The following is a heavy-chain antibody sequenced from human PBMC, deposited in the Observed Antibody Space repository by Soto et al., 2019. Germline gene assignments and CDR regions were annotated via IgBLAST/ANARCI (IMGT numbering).Heavy chain of an antibody. Sequence: PGESQKISCKGSGYSCTSYWIGWVRQMPGKGLEWMGIIYPGDSDTRYSPSFQGQVTISADKSISTAYLQWSSLKASDTAMYYCAKTVSWGIAAAGRANWFDPWGQGTLVTVS. CDR3: AKTVSWGIAAAGRANWFDP. D-gene: IGHD6-13*01. CDR1: GYSCTSYW. V-gene: IGHV5-51*01. J-gene: IGHJ5*02. CDR2: IYPGDSDT.